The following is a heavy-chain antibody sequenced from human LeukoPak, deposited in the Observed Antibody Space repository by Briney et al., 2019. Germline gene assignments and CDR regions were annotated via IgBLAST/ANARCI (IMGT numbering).Heavy chain of an antibody. D-gene: IGHD3-10*01. V-gene: IGHV3-23*01. CDR2: ISGSGGST. CDR3: AKDLPYGSGSYYNMGDY. J-gene: IGHJ4*02. CDR1: GFTFSSYG. Sequence: GGSLRLSCAASGFTFSSYGMSWVRQAPGKGLEWVSVISGSGGSTYYADSVKGRFTISRDNSKNTLYLQMNSLRAEDTAVYYCAKDLPYGSGSYYNMGDYWGQGTLVTVSS.